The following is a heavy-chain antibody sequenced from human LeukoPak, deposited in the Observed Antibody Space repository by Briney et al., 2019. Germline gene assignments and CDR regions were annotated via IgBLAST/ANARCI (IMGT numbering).Heavy chain of an antibody. Sequence: PSETLSLTCTVSGGSISSYYWSWIRQPPGKGLEWIGYIYYSGSTNYNPSLKSRVTISVDTSKNQFSLKLSSVTAADTAVYYCARGLGDKESYYYYYYMDVWGKGTTVTISS. CDR2: IYYSGST. V-gene: IGHV4-59*01. J-gene: IGHJ6*03. CDR3: ARGLGDKESYYYYYYMDV. CDR1: GGSISSYY. D-gene: IGHD2-21*01.